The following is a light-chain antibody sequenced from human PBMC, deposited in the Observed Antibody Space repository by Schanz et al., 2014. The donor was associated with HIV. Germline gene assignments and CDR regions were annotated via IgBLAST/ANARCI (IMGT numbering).Light chain of an antibody. V-gene: IGKV3-20*01. CDR3: HHYGDSRGT. CDR2: DAS. J-gene: IGKJ4*02. Sequence: ETVLTQSPGRLSLSPGERATLSCRASQSLTSRYLAWYLQKPGQAPRLLIYDASSRATGIPDRFSGSGSGTDFTLTIIRLEPEDFAVYYCHHYGDSRGTFGGGTEVDI. CDR1: QSLTSRY.